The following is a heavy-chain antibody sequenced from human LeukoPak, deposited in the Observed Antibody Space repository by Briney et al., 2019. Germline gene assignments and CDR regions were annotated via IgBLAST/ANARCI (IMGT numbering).Heavy chain of an antibody. CDR3: ARIGYAGSCFDY. J-gene: IGHJ4*02. Sequence: GGSLRLSCAASGFTFSSYRMNWVRQAPGKGLEWVANIKQDGSEKYYVDSVKGRFTISRDNAKNSVHLQMNSLRAEDTAVYYCARIGYAGSCFDYWGQGTLVTVSS. D-gene: IGHD6-13*01. V-gene: IGHV3-7*01. CDR2: IKQDGSEK. CDR1: GFTFSSYR.